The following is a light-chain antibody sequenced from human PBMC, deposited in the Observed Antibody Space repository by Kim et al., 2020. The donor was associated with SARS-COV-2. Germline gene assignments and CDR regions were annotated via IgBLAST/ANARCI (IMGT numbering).Light chain of an antibody. CDR3: QQYENWPPYT. CDR1: RSVNQD. Sequence: EIVMTQSPATLSVSPGEIVTLSCTASRSVNQDVAWYQQRRGQPPTLLLFGASARAGGVPARFSGRGSGTEFSFTISSLQSEDFATYFCQQYENWPPYTFGQGTKLEIK. CDR2: GAS. V-gene: IGKV3-15*01. J-gene: IGKJ2*01.